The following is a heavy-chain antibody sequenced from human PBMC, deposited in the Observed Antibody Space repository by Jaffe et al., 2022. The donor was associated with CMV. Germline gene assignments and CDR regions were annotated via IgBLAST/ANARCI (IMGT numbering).Heavy chain of an antibody. D-gene: IGHD3-10*01. J-gene: IGHJ5*02. CDR1: GYTVTKLF. V-gene: IGHV1-24*01. CDR2: FDPKDGEM. CDR3: ARLYFGEFQTHWFDP. Sequence: QIYLVQSGAEVKKPGASVKVSCKVSGYTVTKLFMHWVRQAPGKGLEWMGGFDPKDGEMVYAQKFLGRVTMTEDTSTETAYMELGSLRSEDTAVYFCARLYFGEFQTHWFDPWGQGTLVTVSS.